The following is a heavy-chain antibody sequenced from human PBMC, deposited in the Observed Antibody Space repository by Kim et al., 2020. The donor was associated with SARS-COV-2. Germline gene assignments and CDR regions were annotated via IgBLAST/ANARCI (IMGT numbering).Heavy chain of an antibody. V-gene: IGHV4-59*01. CDR2: IYYSGST. D-gene: IGHD3-22*01. J-gene: IGHJ4*02. CDR1: GGSISGYY. CDR3: ARGDSGGYYPDY. Sequence: SETLSLTCTVSGGSISGYYWSWIRQPPGKGLEWIGYIYYSGSTNYNPSLKSRVTISVDTSKNQFSLKLSSVTAADTAVYFCARGDSGGYYPDYWGQGTLV.